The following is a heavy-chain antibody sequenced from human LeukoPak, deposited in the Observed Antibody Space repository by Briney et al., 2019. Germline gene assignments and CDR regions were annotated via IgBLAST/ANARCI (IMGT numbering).Heavy chain of an antibody. CDR1: GFTFSSYG. D-gene: IGHD6-19*01. CDR2: IRYDGSNK. J-gene: IGHJ6*03. Sequence: GGSLRLSCAASGFTFSSYGMHWARQAPGKGLEWVAFIRYDGSNKYYADSVKGRFTISRDNSKNTLYLQMNSLRAEDTAVYYCAKVGVYSSGSKHYYYYYYMDVWGKGTTVTISS. V-gene: IGHV3-30*02. CDR3: AKVGVYSSGSKHYYYYYYMDV.